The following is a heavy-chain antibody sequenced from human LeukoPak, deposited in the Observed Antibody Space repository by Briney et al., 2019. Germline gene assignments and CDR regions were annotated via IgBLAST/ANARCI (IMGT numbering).Heavy chain of an antibody. D-gene: IGHD2-2*01. V-gene: IGHV4-39*01. J-gene: IGHJ4*02. CDR2: NYYSGST. Sequence: SETLSLTCTVSGGSISSSSYYWGWIRQSPGKGLEWSGSNYYSGSTYYNPSLKSRVTISVDTSKNQFSLKLSSVTAADTAVYYCARLLGYCSSTSCFHDYWGQGTLVTVSS. CDR3: ARLLGYCSSTSCFHDY. CDR1: GGSISSSSYY.